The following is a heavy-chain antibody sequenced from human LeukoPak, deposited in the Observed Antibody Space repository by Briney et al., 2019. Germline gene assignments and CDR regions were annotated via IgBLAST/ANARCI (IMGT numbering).Heavy chain of an antibody. CDR1: GFTFDDYS. CDR2: IRRKGYGGTT. J-gene: IGHJ6*04. Sequence: GGSLRLSCTASGFTFDDYSLSWVRQAPEKGLEWVGFIRRKGYGGTTEYAPSVKGRFIISRDDSKSTAYLQMNSLKTEDTAVYYCTRDHDFWRGPFDVWGKGTTVTVSS. D-gene: IGHD3-3*01. V-gene: IGHV3-49*04. CDR3: TRDHDFWRGPFDV.